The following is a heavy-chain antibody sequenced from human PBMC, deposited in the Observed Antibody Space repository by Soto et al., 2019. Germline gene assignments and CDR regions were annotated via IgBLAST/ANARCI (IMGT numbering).Heavy chain of an antibody. J-gene: IGHJ5*02. CDR3: ARDAGTCGVVIISAWFDP. CDR2: INPSGGST. Sequence: ASVKVSCKASGYTFTSYYMHWVRQAPGQGLEWMGIINPSGGSTSYAQKFQGRVTMTRDPSTSTVYMELSSLRSEDTAGYYCARDAGTCGVVIISAWFDPWGQGTLASVSS. CDR1: GYTFTSYY. D-gene: IGHD3-3*01. V-gene: IGHV1-46*03.